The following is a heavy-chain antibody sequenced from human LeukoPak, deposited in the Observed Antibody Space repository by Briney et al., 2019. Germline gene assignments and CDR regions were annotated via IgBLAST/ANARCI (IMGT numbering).Heavy chain of an antibody. V-gene: IGHV4-4*07. CDR2: IYTSGST. CDR3: ARDLTNYYYDSSGLDY. J-gene: IGHJ4*02. D-gene: IGHD3-22*01. CDR1: GGSISSYY. Sequence: SETLSLTCTVSGGSISSYYWSWIRQPAGKGLEWIGRIYTSGSTNYNPSLKSRVTMSVDTSKNQFSLKLSSVTAADTAVYYCARDLTNYYYDSSGLDYWGQGTLVTVSS.